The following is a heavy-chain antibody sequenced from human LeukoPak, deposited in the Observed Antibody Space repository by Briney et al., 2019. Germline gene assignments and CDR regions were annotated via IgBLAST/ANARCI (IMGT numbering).Heavy chain of an antibody. CDR1: GGTFSSYA. D-gene: IGHD4-17*01. Sequence: ASVKVSCKASGGTFSSYAMSWVRQAPGQGLEWMGGIIPIFGTANYAQKFQGRVTITADESTSTAYMELSSLRSEDTAVYYCARDGSGDYAPGYWGQGTLVTVSS. CDR2: IIPIFGTA. J-gene: IGHJ4*02. CDR3: ARDGSGDYAPGY. V-gene: IGHV1-69*13.